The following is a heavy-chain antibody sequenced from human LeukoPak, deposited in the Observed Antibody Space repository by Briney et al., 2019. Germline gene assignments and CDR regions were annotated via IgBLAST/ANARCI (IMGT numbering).Heavy chain of an antibody. Sequence: SETLSLTCTVSGGSISTDYWSWIRQPPGKGLEYIAFIHYSGHTNYNPSLKIRVTISIDTSKNQLSLKLSSVTAADTAVYYCARLGTAVTYRAYYLDYWGQGTLVTVSS. V-gene: IGHV4-59*08. CDR3: ARLGTAVTYRAYYLDY. D-gene: IGHD6-25*01. CDR2: IHYSGHT. CDR1: GGSISTDY. J-gene: IGHJ4*02.